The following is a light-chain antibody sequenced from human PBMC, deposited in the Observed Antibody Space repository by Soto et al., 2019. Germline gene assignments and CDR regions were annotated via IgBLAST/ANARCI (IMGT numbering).Light chain of an antibody. CDR2: EVS. J-gene: IGLJ1*01. V-gene: IGLV2-8*01. Sequence: QSVLTQPPSASGSPGQSVTISCTGTSSDVGGYNYVSWYQQHPGKAPKLMIYEVSQRPSGVPDRFSGSKSGNTASLTVSGLQAEDEEDYYCNSYAGSNNVFGTGTKVTV. CDR1: SSDVGGYNY. CDR3: NSYAGSNNV.